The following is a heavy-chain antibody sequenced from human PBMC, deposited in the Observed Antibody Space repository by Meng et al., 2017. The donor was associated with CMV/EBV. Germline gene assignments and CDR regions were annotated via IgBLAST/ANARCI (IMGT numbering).Heavy chain of an antibody. CDR2: ISSNGSTI. J-gene: IGHJ5*02. CDR3: ARARVPAAIGAINWFDP. D-gene: IGHD2-2*01. V-gene: IGHV3-11*01. Sequence: GGSLRLSCAASGFTFSDYYMSWIRQAPGKGLEWVSYISSNGSTIYYADSVKGRFTISRDNAKNSLYLQMNSLRAEDTAVYYCARARVPAAIGAINWFDPWGQGTLVTVSS. CDR1: GFTFSDYY.